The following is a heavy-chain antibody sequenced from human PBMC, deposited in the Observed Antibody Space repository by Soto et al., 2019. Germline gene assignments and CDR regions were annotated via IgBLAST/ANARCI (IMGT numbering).Heavy chain of an antibody. CDR3: ARGRYSGYDRYYYGMDV. CDR1: GYTFTSYD. V-gene: IGHV1-8*01. J-gene: IGHJ6*02. Sequence: QVQLVQSGAEVKKPGASVKVSCKASGYTFTSYDINWVRQATGQGLEWMGWMNPNSGNTGYAQKFQGRVTMTRXXSXSXXYMELSSLRSEDTAVYYCARGRYSGYDRYYYGMDVWGQGTTVTVSS. CDR2: MNPNSGNT. D-gene: IGHD5-12*01.